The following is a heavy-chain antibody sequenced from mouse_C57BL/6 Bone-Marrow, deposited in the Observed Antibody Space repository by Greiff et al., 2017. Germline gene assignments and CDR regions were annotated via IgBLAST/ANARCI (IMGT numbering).Heavy chain of an antibody. CDR2: IFPGSGST. J-gene: IGHJ2*01. Sequence: QVQLQQSGPELVKPGASVKISCKASGYTFTDYYINWVKQRPGQGLEWIGWIFPGSGSTYYNEKFKGKATLTADKSSSTAYMELRSLTSEDSAVYFCAREGAFITTVVSPFDYWGQGTTLTVSS. CDR1: GYTFTDYY. V-gene: IGHV1-75*01. D-gene: IGHD1-1*01. CDR3: AREGAFITTVVSPFDY.